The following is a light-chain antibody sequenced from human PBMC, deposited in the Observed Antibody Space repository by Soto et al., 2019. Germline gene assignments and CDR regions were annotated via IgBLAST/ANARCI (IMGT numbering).Light chain of an antibody. CDR2: DAP. J-gene: IGKJ3*01. V-gene: IGKV3-11*01. CDR1: QSVNSY. Sequence: ELVLTQSPATLSLSPGDRATLSCRASQSVNSYLAWYQQQPGQAPRLLIYDAPNRATGIPARFSGSGSGTDFTLTISSLEPEDFAVYYCQQRSNWPTFGPGTKVDIK. CDR3: QQRSNWPT.